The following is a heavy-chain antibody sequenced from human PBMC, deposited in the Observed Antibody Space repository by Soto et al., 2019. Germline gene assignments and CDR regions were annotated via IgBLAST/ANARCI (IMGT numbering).Heavy chain of an antibody. D-gene: IGHD4-17*01. CDR1: GGSFSGYY. CDR2: INHSGST. Sequence: QVQLQQWGAGLLKPSETLSLTCAVYGGSFSGYYWSWIRQPPGKGLEWIGEINHSGSTNYNPSLKSRVNISVDTSKNQFSLKLSSVTAADTAVYYCARGGVTTTVTTNAFDYWGQGTLVTVSS. CDR3: ARGGVTTTVTTNAFDY. J-gene: IGHJ4*02. V-gene: IGHV4-34*01.